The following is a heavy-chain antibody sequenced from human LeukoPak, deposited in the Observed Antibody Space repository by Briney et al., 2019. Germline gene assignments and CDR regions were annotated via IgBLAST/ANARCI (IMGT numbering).Heavy chain of an antibody. CDR3: AKGPDDFYDFWSGFYTNWFEP. Sequence: GGSLRLSCVASGITFSSDPMHWVRQAPGKGLEWVAVISYDGSQKYYADSVKGRFTISRDNSKNTLYLQMNSLRREDTAVYYCAKGPDDFYDFWSGFYTNWFEPWGQGTLVTVSS. CDR2: ISYDGSQK. CDR1: GITFSSDP. V-gene: IGHV3-30*04. D-gene: IGHD3-3*01. J-gene: IGHJ5*02.